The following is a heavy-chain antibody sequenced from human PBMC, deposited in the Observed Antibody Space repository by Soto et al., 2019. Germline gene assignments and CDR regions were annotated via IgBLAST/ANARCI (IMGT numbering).Heavy chain of an antibody. CDR3: AKGARFKQWLANFDY. Sequence: GGSLRLSCAASGFTFDDYAMHWVREAPGKGLEWVSGISWNRGSIGHADSVKGRFTISRDNAKNSLYLEMNSLRAEDTALYYCAKGARFKQWLANFDYWGQGTLVTVSS. J-gene: IGHJ4*02. CDR2: ISWNRGSI. V-gene: IGHV3-9*01. CDR1: GFTFDDYA. D-gene: IGHD6-19*01.